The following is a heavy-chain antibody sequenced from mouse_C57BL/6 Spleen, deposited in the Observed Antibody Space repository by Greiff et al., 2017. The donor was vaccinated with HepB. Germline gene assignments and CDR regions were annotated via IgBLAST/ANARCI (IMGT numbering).Heavy chain of an antibody. V-gene: IGHV1-26*01. D-gene: IGHD2-2*01. CDR1: GYTFTDYY. Sequence: VQLQQSGPELVKPGASVKISCKASGYTFTDYYMNWVKQSHGKSLEWIGDINPNNGGTSYNQKFKGKATLTVDKSSSTAYMELRSLTSEDSAVYYCARLSYGYDVDYAMDYWGQGTSVTVSS. CDR2: INPNNGGT. CDR3: ARLSYGYDVDYAMDY. J-gene: IGHJ4*01.